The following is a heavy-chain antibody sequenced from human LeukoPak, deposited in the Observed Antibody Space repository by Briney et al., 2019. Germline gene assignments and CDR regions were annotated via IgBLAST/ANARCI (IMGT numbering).Heavy chain of an antibody. Sequence: SETLSLTCTVSGGSISSGGYYWSWIRQHPGKGLEWIGYIYYSGSTYYNPSLKSRVTISVDTSKNQFSLKLSSVTAADTAVYYCARHKGNWGAPYYMDVWDKGTTVTVSS. D-gene: IGHD7-27*01. J-gene: IGHJ6*03. CDR2: IYYSGST. CDR3: ARHKGNWGAPYYMDV. V-gene: IGHV4-31*03. CDR1: GGSISSGGYY.